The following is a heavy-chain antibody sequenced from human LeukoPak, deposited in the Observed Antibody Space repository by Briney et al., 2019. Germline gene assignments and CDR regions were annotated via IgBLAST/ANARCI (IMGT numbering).Heavy chain of an antibody. J-gene: IGHJ3*02. D-gene: IGHD5-12*01. CDR2: IYYSGST. CDR1: GGSISSYY. Sequence: SETLSLTCTVSGGSISSYYWSWIRQPPGKGLEWIGYIYYSGSTNYNPPLKSRVTISVDTSKNQFSLKLSSVTAADTAVYYCARDGSGYEVDAFDIWGQGTMVTVSS. V-gene: IGHV4-59*01. CDR3: ARDGSGYEVDAFDI.